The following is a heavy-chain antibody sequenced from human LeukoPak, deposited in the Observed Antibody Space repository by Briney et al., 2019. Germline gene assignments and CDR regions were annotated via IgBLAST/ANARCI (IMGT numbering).Heavy chain of an antibody. CDR1: GIIFNNFA. J-gene: IGHJ4*02. CDR3: ARAGRADGDYHYFDY. V-gene: IGHV3-30-3*01. D-gene: IGHD4-17*01. Sequence: GGSLRLSCAPSGIIFNNFAFHWVRQPPGKGLEWVAAVSYDGSNKYYADSVRGRLTISRDNSKNTLYLQMNSLRAEDTAVCYCARAGRADGDYHYFDYWGQGTLVTVSS. CDR2: VSYDGSNK.